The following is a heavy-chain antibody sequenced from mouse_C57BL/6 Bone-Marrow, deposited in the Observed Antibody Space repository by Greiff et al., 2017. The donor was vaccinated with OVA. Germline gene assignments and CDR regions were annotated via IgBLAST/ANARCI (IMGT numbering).Heavy chain of an antibody. Sequence: QVQLQQSGAELVKPGASVKLSCKASGYTFTSYWMQWVKQRPGKGLEWIGEIDPSDSYTNYTQKLKGKAPLTVYPPSSTAYMQLSSLTSEDSAVYYCARVDGSSYGLAYWGQGTLVTVSA. V-gene: IGHV1-50*01. CDR3: ARVDGSSYGLAY. D-gene: IGHD1-1*01. CDR1: GYTFTSYW. J-gene: IGHJ3*01. CDR2: IDPSDSYT.